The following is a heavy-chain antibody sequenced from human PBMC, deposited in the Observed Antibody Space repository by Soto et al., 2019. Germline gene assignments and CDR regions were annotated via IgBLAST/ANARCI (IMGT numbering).Heavy chain of an antibody. V-gene: IGHV1-18*01. Sequence: ASVKVYCKTSGYTFTNYGLSWVRQAPGQGLEWMGWISPYYGNTKYAQHLQGRVTMTTDTSTSTVYMELTSLRPDDTAVYYCAREGGATGQSDYWGQGTLVTVSS. CDR3: AREGGATGQSDY. CDR1: GYTFTNYG. D-gene: IGHD1-26*01. J-gene: IGHJ4*02. CDR2: ISPYYGNT.